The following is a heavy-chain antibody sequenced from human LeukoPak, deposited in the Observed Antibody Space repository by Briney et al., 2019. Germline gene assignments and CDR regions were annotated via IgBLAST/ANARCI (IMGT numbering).Heavy chain of an antibody. V-gene: IGHV1-69*05. D-gene: IGHD2-15*01. J-gene: IGHJ4*02. Sequence: ASVKGSCKASGGTLSSYAISWVRQAPGHGLEWMGRIIPIFGTANYAQKFQGRVTITTDESTSTAYMELSSLRSEDTAVYYCARAGSCSGGSCYPPPFDYWGQGTLVTVSS. CDR2: IIPIFGTA. CDR3: ARAGSCSGGSCYPPPFDY. CDR1: GGTLSSYA.